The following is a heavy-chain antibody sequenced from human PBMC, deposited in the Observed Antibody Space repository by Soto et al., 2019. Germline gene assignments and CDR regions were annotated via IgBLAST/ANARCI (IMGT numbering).Heavy chain of an antibody. CDR2: TYYRSKCYN. J-gene: IGHJ4*02. CDR3: ARDQFLEWLVSGTFDY. V-gene: IGHV6-1*01. CDR1: GDCVSSSSAA. D-gene: IGHD3-3*01. Sequence: SQTLSLTCAISGDCVSSSSAAWTWIRQSPSRGLEWLGRTYYRSKCYNDYAVSLRSRITINPDTSKNQFSLQLNSVTPEDTAVYYFARDQFLEWLVSGTFDYWGQGTPVTVSS.